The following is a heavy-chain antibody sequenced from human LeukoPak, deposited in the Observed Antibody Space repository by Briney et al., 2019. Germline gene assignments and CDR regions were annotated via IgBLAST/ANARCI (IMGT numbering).Heavy chain of an antibody. CDR2: ISAYNGNT. Sequence: GASVKVSCKASGYTFTSYGISWVRQAPGQGLEWMGWISAYNGNTNYAQKLQGRVTMTTDTSTSTAYMELRSLRSDDTAVYYCARDGSPSGSYYHGRPFDYWGQGTLVTVSS. CDR3: ARDGSPSGSYYHGRPFDY. D-gene: IGHD1-26*01. V-gene: IGHV1-18*01. J-gene: IGHJ4*02. CDR1: GYTFTSYG.